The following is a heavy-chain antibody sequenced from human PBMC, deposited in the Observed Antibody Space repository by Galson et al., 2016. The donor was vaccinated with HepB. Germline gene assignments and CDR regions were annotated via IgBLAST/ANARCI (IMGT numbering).Heavy chain of an antibody. CDR1: GGTFSSDA. D-gene: IGHD2-15*01. CDR3: AREYCSGGSCYLAIYGMDV. J-gene: IGHJ6*02. Sequence: SVKVSCKASGGTFSSDAISWVRQAPGQGLEWMGGIIVTFVRTTYAQKFQGRVTITADESTNTAYMELSGLRSEDTAVYYCAREYCSGGSCYLAIYGMDVWGQGTTVTVSS. V-gene: IGHV1-69*13. CDR2: IIVTFVRT.